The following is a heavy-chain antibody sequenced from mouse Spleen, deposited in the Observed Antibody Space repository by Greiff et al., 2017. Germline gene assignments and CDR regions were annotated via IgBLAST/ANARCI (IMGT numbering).Heavy chain of an antibody. J-gene: IGHJ4*01. CDR1: GYTFTSYW. CDR3: ARSGHAMDY. V-gene: IGHV1S41*01. CDR2: IAPGSGST. D-gene: IGHD3-1*01. Sequence: DLVKPGASVKLSCKASGYTFTSYWINWIKQRPGQGLEWIGRIAPGSGSTYYNEMFKGKATLTVDTSSSTAYIQLSSLSSEDSAVYFCARSGHAMDYWGQGTSVTVSS.